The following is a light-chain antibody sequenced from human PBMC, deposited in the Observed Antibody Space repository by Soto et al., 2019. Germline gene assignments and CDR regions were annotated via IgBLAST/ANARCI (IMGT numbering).Light chain of an antibody. V-gene: IGLV1-44*01. CDR1: SSNIGGNS. J-gene: IGLJ3*02. Sequence: QSVLTQPPSASETPGQGVTISCSGSSSNIGGNSVNWYQQLPGTAPKLLIYSNNQRASGVPDRFSGSKSDTSASLAISGLQSEDEADYYCATWDDSLNSPVFGGGTQLTVL. CDR2: SNN. CDR3: ATWDDSLNSPV.